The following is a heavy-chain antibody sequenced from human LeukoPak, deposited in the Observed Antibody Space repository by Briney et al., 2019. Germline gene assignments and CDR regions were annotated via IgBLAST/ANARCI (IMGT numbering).Heavy chain of an antibody. CDR3: ARGDYFFDY. CDR1: GFMLNYYA. J-gene: IGHJ4*02. V-gene: IGHV3-30*02. D-gene: IGHD2/OR15-2a*01. CDR2: IRYDGSNK. Sequence: LGGSLRLSCAASGFMLNYYAMHWVRQAPGKGLEWVAFIRYDGSNKYYADSVKGRFTISRDNSKDMLYLQMNSLRAEDTAVYYCARGDYFFDYWGQGTLVTVSS.